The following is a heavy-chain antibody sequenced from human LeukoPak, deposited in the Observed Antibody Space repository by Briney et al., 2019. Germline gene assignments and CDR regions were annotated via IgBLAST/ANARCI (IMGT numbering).Heavy chain of an antibody. D-gene: IGHD2-15*01. CDR3: ARKKLEVVATYDY. V-gene: IGHV1-18*01. CDR2: ISGYNGNT. J-gene: IGHJ4*02. Sequence: ASVKVSCKASGYTFTSYGISWVRQAPGKGLEWMGWISGYNGNTNYAQKLQDRVAMTTDTSTSTAYMELRSLRSDDTAVYYCARKKLEVVATYDYWGQGTLVAVSS. CDR1: GYTFTSYG.